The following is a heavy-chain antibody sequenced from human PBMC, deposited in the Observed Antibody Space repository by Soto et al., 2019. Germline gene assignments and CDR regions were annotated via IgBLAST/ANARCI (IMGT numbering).Heavy chain of an antibody. CDR3: ARGGYEYGMDV. CDR2: IGTAGDT. CDR1: GFTFSSYD. J-gene: IGHJ6*02. V-gene: IGHV3-13*04. Sequence: EVQLVESGGGLVRPGGSLRLSCAASGFTFSSYDMHWVRQATGKGLEWVSAIGTAGDTYYPGSVKGRFTISRENAKNSLYLQMNSLRAGDTAVYYCARGGYEYGMDVWGQGTTVTVSS.